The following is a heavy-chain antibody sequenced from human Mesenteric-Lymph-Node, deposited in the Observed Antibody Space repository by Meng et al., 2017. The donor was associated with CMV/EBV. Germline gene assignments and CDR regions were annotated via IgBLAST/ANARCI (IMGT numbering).Heavy chain of an antibody. CDR2: IKQDGSEK. Sequence: GGSLRLSCAASGFTFSSYWMSWVRQAPGKGLEWVANIKQDGSEKYYVDSVKGRFTISRDNAKNSLYLQMNSLRAEDTAVYYCANLAILLYFGGRDYWGQGALVTVSS. D-gene: IGHD3-10*01. V-gene: IGHV3-7*03. CDR1: GFTFSSYW. J-gene: IGHJ4*02. CDR3: ANLAILLYFGGRDY.